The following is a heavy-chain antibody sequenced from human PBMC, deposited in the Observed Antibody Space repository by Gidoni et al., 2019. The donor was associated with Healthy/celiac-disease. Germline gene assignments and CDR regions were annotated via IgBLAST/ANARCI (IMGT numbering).Heavy chain of an antibody. D-gene: IGHD3-10*01. V-gene: IGHV3-23*01. Sequence: EVQLLESGGGLVQPGGSLRLSCAASGFTFSSYAMSWVRQAPGKGLEWVSAISGSGGSTYYADSVKGRFTISRDNSKNTLYLQMSSLRAEDTAVYYCAKERRDRHGSGSYFHNWFDPWGQGTLVTVSS. J-gene: IGHJ5*02. CDR1: GFTFSSYA. CDR2: ISGSGGST. CDR3: AKERRDRHGSGSYFHNWFDP.